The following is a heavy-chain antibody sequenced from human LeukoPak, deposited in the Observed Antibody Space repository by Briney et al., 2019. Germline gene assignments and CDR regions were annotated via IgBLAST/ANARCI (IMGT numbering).Heavy chain of an antibody. Sequence: PGGSLRLSCAASGFTFSSYWMSWVRQAPGKGLEWVANIKQDGSEKYYVDSVRGRFTISRDNAKNSLYLQMNSLRAEDTAVYYCARDSGVRGVISDPALDYWGQGTLVTVSS. D-gene: IGHD3-10*01. CDR3: ARDSGVRGVISDPALDY. J-gene: IGHJ4*02. CDR1: GFTFSSYW. CDR2: IKQDGSEK. V-gene: IGHV3-7*01.